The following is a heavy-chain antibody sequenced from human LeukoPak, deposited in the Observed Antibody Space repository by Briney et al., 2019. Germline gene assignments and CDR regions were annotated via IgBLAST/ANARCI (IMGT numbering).Heavy chain of an antibody. CDR1: GFTFSSYA. CDR3: AKDRVSGWLYNWFDS. J-gene: IGHJ5*01. V-gene: IGHV3-23*01. Sequence: GGSLRLSCAASGFTFSSYAMNWVRQAPGKGLEWGSTVRGEGTVEFYADSVRGRFTISRDNSKNTLYLPMNTLRADDTAIYYCAKDRVSGWLYNWFDSWGQGTLVTVSS. CDR2: VRGEGTVE. D-gene: IGHD6-13*01.